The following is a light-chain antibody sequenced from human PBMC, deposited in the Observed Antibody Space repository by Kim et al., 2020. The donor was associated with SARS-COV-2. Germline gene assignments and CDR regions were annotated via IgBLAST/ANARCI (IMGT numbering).Light chain of an antibody. J-gene: IGKJ1*01. CDR2: GTS. CDR1: QTISSNY. Sequence: EVVLTQSPGTLSVSPGESATLSCRTSQTISSNYLAWYQQKPGQAPRLLIYGTSTRATGISDRFTGSGSGTDFTLTINRLEPDDSAVYYCQQSGASLWTFGQGTKVDIK. CDR3: QQSGASLWT. V-gene: IGKV3-20*01.